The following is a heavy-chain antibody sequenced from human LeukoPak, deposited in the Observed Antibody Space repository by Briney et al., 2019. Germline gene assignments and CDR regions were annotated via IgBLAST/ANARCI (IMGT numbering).Heavy chain of an antibody. J-gene: IGHJ4*02. D-gene: IGHD6-13*01. V-gene: IGHV3-7*01. Sequence: GGSLRLSCAASGFTLSSYWMSWVRQAPGKGLEWVANIKQDGSEKYYVDSVKGRFTISRDNAKNSLYLQMNSLRAEDTAVYYCARSSKGGDYWGQGTLVTVSS. CDR2: IKQDGSEK. CDR1: GFTLSSYW. CDR3: ARSSKGGDY.